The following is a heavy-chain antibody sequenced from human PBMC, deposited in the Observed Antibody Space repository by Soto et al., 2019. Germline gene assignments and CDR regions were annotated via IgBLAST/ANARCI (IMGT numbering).Heavy chain of an antibody. CDR2: FIPILGIA. V-gene: IGHV1-69*02. D-gene: IGHD3-10*01. J-gene: IGHJ4*02. CDR3: ASDPDYYGSVD. Sequence: QVQLVQSGAEVKKPGSSVKVSCKASGGTFSSYTISWVRQAPGQGLEWMGRFIPILGIANYAQKFQGRVTITAAKSTSTVYMELSSLRSEDTAVYYCASDPDYYGSVDWGQGTLVTVSS. CDR1: GGTFSSYT.